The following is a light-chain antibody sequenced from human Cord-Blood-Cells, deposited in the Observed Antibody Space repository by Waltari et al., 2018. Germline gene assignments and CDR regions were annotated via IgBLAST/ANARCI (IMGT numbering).Light chain of an antibody. Sequence: SYELTQPPSVSVSPGPTASITCAGDKLGDNYACCYQQKPGQSPVLIIYQDSKRPSGIPERFSGSNSGNTATLTISGTQAMDEADYYCQAWDSSTYVFGTGTKVTVL. CDR1: KLGDNY. CDR2: QDS. V-gene: IGLV3-1*01. J-gene: IGLJ1*01. CDR3: QAWDSSTYV.